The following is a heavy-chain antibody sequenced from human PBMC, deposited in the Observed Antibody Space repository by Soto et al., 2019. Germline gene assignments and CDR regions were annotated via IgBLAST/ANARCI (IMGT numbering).Heavy chain of an antibody. Sequence: EVQLLESGGGLVQPGGSLRLSCAASGFTFSSYAVSWVRQAPGKGLEWVSAISSSGGNSYYADSVKGRFTISRDNSKSTLYVQMNSLRAEDTAIYCCAKRSGAFDIWGQGTMVTVSS. V-gene: IGHV3-23*01. CDR3: AKRSGAFDI. CDR2: ISSSGGNS. J-gene: IGHJ3*02. CDR1: GFTFSSYA.